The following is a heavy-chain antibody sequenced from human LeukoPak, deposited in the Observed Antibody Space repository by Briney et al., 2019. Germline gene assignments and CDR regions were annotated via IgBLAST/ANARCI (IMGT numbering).Heavy chain of an antibody. CDR2: INPSGAST. CDR3: ARFSSNWYSSFDY. CDR1: VYTFNSYY. D-gene: IGHD6-13*01. V-gene: IGHV1-46*02. Sequence: ASVKVSCKASVYTFNSYYMHWVRQAPGQGLEWMGIINPSGASTGYAQKFQGRVTMTWDTSTTTVYMELSSLRSEDTAVYYCARFSSNWYSSFDYWGQGTLVTVSS. J-gene: IGHJ4*02.